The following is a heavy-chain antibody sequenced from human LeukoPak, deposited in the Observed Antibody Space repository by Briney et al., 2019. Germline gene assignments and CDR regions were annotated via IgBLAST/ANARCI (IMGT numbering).Heavy chain of an antibody. D-gene: IGHD4-23*01. Sequence: PSETLSLTCTVSSGSISSYYWSWIRQHPGKGLEWIGYIYYSGSTYYNPSLKSRVTISVDTSKNQFSLKLSSVTAADTAVYYCARVSAVVTQAFDYWGQGTLVTVSS. CDR1: SGSISSYY. CDR2: IYYSGST. J-gene: IGHJ4*02. CDR3: ARVSAVVTQAFDY. V-gene: IGHV4-59*06.